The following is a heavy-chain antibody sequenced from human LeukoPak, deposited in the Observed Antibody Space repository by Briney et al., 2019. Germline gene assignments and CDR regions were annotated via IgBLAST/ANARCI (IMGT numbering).Heavy chain of an antibody. CDR3: ARGLRITMVRGVIDFDY. J-gene: IGHJ4*02. V-gene: IGHV4-39*07. CDR2: IYYSGNT. CDR1: GSSISNYY. D-gene: IGHD3-10*01. Sequence: SETLSLTCTVSGSSISNYYWGWIRQAPGKGLEWIGSIYYSGNTYYNSSLKSRVTISVDTSKNQFSLKLSSVTAADTAVYYCARGLRITMVRGVIDFDYWGQGTLVTVSS.